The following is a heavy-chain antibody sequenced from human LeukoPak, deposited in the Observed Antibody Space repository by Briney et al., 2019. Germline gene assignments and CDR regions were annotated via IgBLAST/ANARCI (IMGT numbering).Heavy chain of an antibody. J-gene: IGHJ4*02. CDR1: GYSISSGYY. CDR3: GRGDGYTGGYN. V-gene: IGHV4-38-2*02. CDR2: IYHSGST. D-gene: IGHD2-21*01. Sequence: PSETLSLTCTVSGYSISSGYYWGWIRQPPGKGLEWIGSIYHSGSTNYNPSLKSRVTISVDKSKNQFSLKLSSVTAADTAVYYCGRGDGYTGGYNWGQGTLVTVSS.